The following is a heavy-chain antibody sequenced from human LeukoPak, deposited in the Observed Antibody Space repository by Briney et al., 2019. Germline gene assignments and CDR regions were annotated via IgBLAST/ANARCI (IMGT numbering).Heavy chain of an antibody. CDR1: GFTFGSYA. D-gene: IGHD4-23*01. V-gene: IGHV3-23*01. CDR2: LSPSGASI. J-gene: IGHJ4*02. CDR3: AAGPYGGNTPFDY. Sequence: GGSLRLSCAASGFTFGSYAMSWVRQAPGRGLEWVSSLSPSGASIYYADSMKGRFSISRDNSKNTLYLQMNNLRAEDTALYYCAAGPYGGNTPFDYWGQGTLVTISS.